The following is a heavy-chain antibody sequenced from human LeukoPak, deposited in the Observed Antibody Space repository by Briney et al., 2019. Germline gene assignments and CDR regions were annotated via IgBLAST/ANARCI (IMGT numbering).Heavy chain of an antibody. CDR3: ARAFDY. V-gene: IGHV3-23*01. CDR2: INPSGGTT. J-gene: IGHJ4*02. CDR1: GFTFSTYA. Sequence: SGGSLRLSCAASGFTFSTYAMSWVRQAPGKGLEWVSAINPSGGTTYYADSVKGRFTISRDNAKKSLHLQMNSLRAEDTAVYYCARAFDYWGQGTLVTVSS.